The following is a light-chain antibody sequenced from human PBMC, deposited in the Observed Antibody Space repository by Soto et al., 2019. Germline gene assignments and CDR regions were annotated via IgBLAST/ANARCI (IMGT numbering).Light chain of an antibody. CDR2: GAA. CDR1: QFISSSY. J-gene: IGKJ1*01. CDR3: HHYGYSPGT. Sequence: EIVLTQSPGTLSLSPGERATLSCRASQFISSSYFAWYQQKPGQPPRLLIYGAANRATGIPDRFSGGGPGTDFPLTVGRQEPEDYAVYTCHHYGYSPGTCGQGTKVEIK. V-gene: IGKV3-20*01.